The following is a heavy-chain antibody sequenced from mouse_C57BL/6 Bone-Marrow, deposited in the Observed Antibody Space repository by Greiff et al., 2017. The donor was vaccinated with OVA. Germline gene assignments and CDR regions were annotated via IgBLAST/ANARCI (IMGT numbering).Heavy chain of an antibody. CDR3: SEDSAVYYCALYYYGRPWYFDV. CDR2: GQGLEWIG. V-gene: IGHV1-87*01. D-gene: IGHD1-1*01. CDR1: YTFSRRVH. J-gene: IGHJ1*03. Sequence: QVHVKQSGPELARPWASVKISCQAFYTFSRRVHFAIRDTNYWMQWVKQRPGQGLEWIGAIYPGNGDTSYNQKFKGKATLTADKSSSTAYMQLSSLTSEDSAVYYCALYYYGRPWYFDVWGTGTTVTVSS.